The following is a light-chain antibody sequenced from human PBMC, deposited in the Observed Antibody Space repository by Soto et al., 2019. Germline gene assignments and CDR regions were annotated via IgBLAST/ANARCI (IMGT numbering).Light chain of an antibody. Sequence: QSALTQPPSASGSPGQSVTISRTGTSSDVGGYNFVFWYQQHPGKAPKLVIYEVSKRPSGVPDRFSASKSGNTASLTVSGLQAEDEAAYYCSSYAGSNNLVFGGGTKLTVL. CDR2: EVS. CDR1: SSDVGGYNF. V-gene: IGLV2-8*01. J-gene: IGLJ2*01. CDR3: SSYAGSNNLV.